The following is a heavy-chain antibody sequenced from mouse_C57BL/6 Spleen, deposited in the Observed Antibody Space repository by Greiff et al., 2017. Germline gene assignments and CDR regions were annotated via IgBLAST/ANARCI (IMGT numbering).Heavy chain of an antibody. Sequence: EVQLQQSGPELVKPGASVKISCKASGYSFTDYNMNWVQQSNGKSLEWIGVINPNYGTTSYNQKFKGKATLTVDQSSSTAYMQLNSLSSEDSAVYYYARIGNCTTVVEGDWGPGTTLTVAS. D-gene: IGHD1-1*01. CDR2: INPNYGTT. CDR3: ARIGNCTTVVEGD. CDR1: GYSFTDYN. J-gene: IGHJ2*01. V-gene: IGHV1-39*01.